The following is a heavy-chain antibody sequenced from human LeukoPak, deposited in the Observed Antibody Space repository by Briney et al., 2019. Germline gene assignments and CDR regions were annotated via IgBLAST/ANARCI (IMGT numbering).Heavy chain of an antibody. D-gene: IGHD3-22*01. CDR3: ARYYYDSSGYYGDAFDI. J-gene: IGHJ3*02. CDR1: GGSISSSSYY. Sequence: SETLSLTCTVSGGSISSSSYYWGWIRQPPGKGLEWSGSIYYSGSTYYNPSLKSRVTISVDTSKNQFSLKLSSVTAADTAVYYCARYYYDSSGYYGDAFDIWGQGTMVTVSS. V-gene: IGHV4-39*01. CDR2: IYYSGST.